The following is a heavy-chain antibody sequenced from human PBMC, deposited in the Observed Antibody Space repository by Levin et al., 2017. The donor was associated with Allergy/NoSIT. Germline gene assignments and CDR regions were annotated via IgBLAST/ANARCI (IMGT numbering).Heavy chain of an antibody. V-gene: IGHV1-8*01. CDR3: ATPSRPGVAARNGLDV. J-gene: IGHJ6*02. D-gene: IGHD6-6*01. Sequence: GESLKISCKASGYTFTTYNINWVRQASGQGLEWMGWMNPDTGHTVYAQKFQGRVTMTRDTSINTAYMDLSSLRSEDTAVYYCATPSRPGVAARNGLDVWGQGTTVTVSS. CDR1: GYTFTTYN. CDR2: MNPDTGHT.